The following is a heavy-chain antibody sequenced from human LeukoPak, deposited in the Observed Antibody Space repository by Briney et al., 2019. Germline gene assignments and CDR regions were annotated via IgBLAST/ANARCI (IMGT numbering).Heavy chain of an antibody. CDR3: ARDPAYCSRTSCSRGWFDP. Sequence: ASVKVSCKASGYTFTSYYMHWLRQAPGQGLEWMGIINPSGGSTSYAQKFQGRVTMTRDTSTSTVYMELSSLRSEDTAVYYCARDPAYCSRTSCSRGWFDPWGQGTLVTVSS. CDR2: INPSGGST. V-gene: IGHV1-46*01. CDR1: GYTFTSYY. J-gene: IGHJ5*02. D-gene: IGHD2-2*01.